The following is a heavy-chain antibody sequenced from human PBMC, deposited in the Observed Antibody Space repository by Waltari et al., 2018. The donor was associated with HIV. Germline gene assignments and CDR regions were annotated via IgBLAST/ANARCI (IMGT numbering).Heavy chain of an antibody. CDR2: ISAYNGNT. Sequence: QVQLVQSGAEVKKPGASVTVSCKASGYTFTSYGISWVRQAPGHGLEWMGWISAYNGNTNYAQKLQGRVNMTTDTSTSTAYMELRSLRSDDTAVYYCARGGDPPPLYGDYACWFDPWGQGTLVTVSS. V-gene: IGHV1-18*01. CDR3: ARGGDPPPLYGDYACWFDP. CDR1: GYTFTSYG. D-gene: IGHD4-17*01. J-gene: IGHJ5*02.